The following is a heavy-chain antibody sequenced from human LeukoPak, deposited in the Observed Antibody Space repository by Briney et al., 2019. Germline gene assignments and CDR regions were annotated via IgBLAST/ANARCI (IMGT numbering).Heavy chain of an antibody. CDR3: ARDARRSLS. D-gene: IGHD1-1*01. Sequence: PGGPLRFSCATSGFTFSSYEMNWVRKAPGKGLERVSFVSSSGRTKYYAVSVKGRFTISRDNAKNSLYLQMNSLRAEDTAVYYCARDARRSLSWGQGTLVTVSS. J-gene: IGHJ5*02. V-gene: IGHV3-48*03. CDR1: GFTFSSYE. CDR2: VSSSGRTK.